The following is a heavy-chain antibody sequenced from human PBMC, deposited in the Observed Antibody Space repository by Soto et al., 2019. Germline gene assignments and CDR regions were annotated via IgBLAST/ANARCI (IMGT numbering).Heavy chain of an antibody. Sequence: VGSLRLSCAASGFTFSSYAMSWVRQAPGKGLEWVSGVSASGSITSYADSAKGRFTISRDNAKSTMFLQMNSLRAEDTAVYFCAKGDCSGGRCYRGFDYWGQGTLVTVSS. J-gene: IGHJ4*02. D-gene: IGHD2-15*01. CDR3: AKGDCSGGRCYRGFDY. CDR1: GFTFSSYA. V-gene: IGHV3-23*01. CDR2: VSASGSIT.